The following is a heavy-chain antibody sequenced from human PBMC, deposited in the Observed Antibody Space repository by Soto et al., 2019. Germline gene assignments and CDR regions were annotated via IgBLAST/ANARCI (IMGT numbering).Heavy chain of an antibody. V-gene: IGHV3-15*01. J-gene: IGHJ3*02. Sequence: GGSLRLSCAASGFTFSNAWMRWVRQDPGKGLEWVGRIKSKTDGGTTDYAAPVKGRFTISRDDSKNTLYLQMNSLKTEYTAVYYCTAILDYAEGRTGGFDIWGQGTMVTVSS. CDR2: IKSKTDGGTT. CDR3: TAILDYAEGRTGGFDI. CDR1: GFTFSNAW. D-gene: IGHD4-17*01.